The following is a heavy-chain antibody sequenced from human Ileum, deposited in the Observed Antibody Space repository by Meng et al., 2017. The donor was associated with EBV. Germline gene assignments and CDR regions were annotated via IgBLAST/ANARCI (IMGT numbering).Heavy chain of an antibody. CDR3: ARESYSDSSGYYSLDY. D-gene: IGHD3-22*01. CDR2: IHHTEST. CDR1: GGSISSSNW. Sequence: QGQREESGPGLVEPSGTLSLTGAVSGGSISSSNWGSWVRQAPGKGLEWIGEIHHTESTNYNPSLKSRVTISVDKSKNQFSLKLSSVTAADTAVYYCARESYSDSSGYYSLDYWGQGSLVTVSS. V-gene: IGHV4-4*02. J-gene: IGHJ4*02.